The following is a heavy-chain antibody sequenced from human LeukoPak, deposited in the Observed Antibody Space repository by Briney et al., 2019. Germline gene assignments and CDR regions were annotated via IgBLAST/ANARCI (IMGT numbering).Heavy chain of an antibody. J-gene: IGHJ4*02. CDR2: ITSNGGTT. V-gene: IGHV3-64D*06. D-gene: IGHD3-10*01. CDR1: GFTFNNYA. CDR3: VKDLTGSGDY. Sequence: GGSLRLSYSASGFTFNNYAMHWVRQALGKGLEYVSAITSNGGTTYYGDSVKGRFTISRDNSKNTVYLQMSSLRPEDTAVYYCVKDLTGSGDYWGQGTLVTVSS.